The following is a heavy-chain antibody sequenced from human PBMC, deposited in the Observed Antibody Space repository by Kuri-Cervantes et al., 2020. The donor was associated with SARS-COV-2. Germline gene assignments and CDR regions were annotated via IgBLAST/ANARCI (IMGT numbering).Heavy chain of an antibody. CDR3: ARGGVRAKARVNWFDP. Sequence: ASVKVSCKASGYTFTSYGISWVRQAPGQGLEWMGWISAYNGNTNYAQKFQGRVTMTRNTSISTAYMELSSLRSEDTAVYYCARGGVRAKARVNWFDPWGQGTLVTVSS. V-gene: IGHV1-18*01. J-gene: IGHJ5*02. D-gene: IGHD2-8*01. CDR2: ISAYNGNT. CDR1: GYTFTSYG.